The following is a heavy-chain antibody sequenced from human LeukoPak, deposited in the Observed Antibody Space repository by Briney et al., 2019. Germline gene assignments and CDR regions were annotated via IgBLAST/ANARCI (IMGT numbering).Heavy chain of an antibody. Sequence: PGRSLRLSCAASGFIVSSSYMSWVRQAPGKGLEWVSIIHSGGNTYYADSVKGRFTISRDNSKNTMSLQMSSLRAEDAAVYYCVSHSDTLTSYSFDYWGQGTLVTVSS. D-gene: IGHD3-9*01. CDR1: GFIVSSSY. V-gene: IGHV3-53*01. CDR2: IHSGGNT. CDR3: VSHSDTLTSYSFDY. J-gene: IGHJ4*02.